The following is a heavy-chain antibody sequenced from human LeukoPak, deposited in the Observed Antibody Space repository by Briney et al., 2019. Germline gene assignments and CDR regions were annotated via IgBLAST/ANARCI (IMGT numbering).Heavy chain of an antibody. CDR3: AKDASSSSSLGD. CDR1: GFNLSAYA. V-gene: IGHV3-30*02. Sequence: PGGSLRLSCVASGFNLSAYAMHWARQAPGKGLEWVSLIRYDGSDKYYADSVKGRFTISRGISKNTLNLQMNSLRAEDTAVYYCAKDASSSSSLGDWGQGTLVTVSS. J-gene: IGHJ4*02. D-gene: IGHD6-6*01. CDR2: IRYDGSDK.